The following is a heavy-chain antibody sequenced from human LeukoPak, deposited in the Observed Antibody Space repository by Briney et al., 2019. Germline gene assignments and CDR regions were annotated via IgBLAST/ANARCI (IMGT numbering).Heavy chain of an antibody. V-gene: IGHV1-69*13. CDR2: IIPIFGTA. J-gene: IGHJ4*02. CDR1: GGTFSSYA. D-gene: IGHD3-16*02. Sequence: SVKVSCKASGGTFSSYATSWVRQAPGQGLEWMGGIIPIFGTANYAQKFQGRVTITADESTSTAYMELSSLRSEDTAVYYCARGPTFGGVIVYTPFDYWGQGTLVTVSS. CDR3: ARGPTFGGVIVYTPFDY.